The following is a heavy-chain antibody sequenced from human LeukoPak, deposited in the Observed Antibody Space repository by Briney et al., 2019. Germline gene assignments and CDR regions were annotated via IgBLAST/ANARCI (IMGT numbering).Heavy chain of an antibody. CDR3: AIEILTIQGNN. Sequence: ASVKVSCTASGYSFTSYDINWVRQATGQGLEWMGWMNPNSGNTGYAQKFQGRVTMTRDTPISTAYMELSSLRSEDTAVYYCAIEILTIQGNNWGQGTLVTVSS. J-gene: IGHJ4*02. D-gene: IGHD3-3*01. V-gene: IGHV1-8*01. CDR2: MNPNSGNT. CDR1: GYSFTSYD.